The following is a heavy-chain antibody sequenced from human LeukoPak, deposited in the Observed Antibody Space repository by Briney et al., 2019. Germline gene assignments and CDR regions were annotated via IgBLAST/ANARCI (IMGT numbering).Heavy chain of an antibody. Sequence: ASVKVSCKASGYTFTSYGISWVRQAPGQGLEWMGWISAYNGNTNYAQKPQGRVTMTTDTSTSTAYMELRSLRSDDTAVYYCARDVDRITVAGGIDYWGQGTLVTVSS. V-gene: IGHV1-18*01. D-gene: IGHD6-19*01. CDR3: ARDVDRITVAGGIDY. CDR2: ISAYNGNT. CDR1: GYTFTSYG. J-gene: IGHJ4*01.